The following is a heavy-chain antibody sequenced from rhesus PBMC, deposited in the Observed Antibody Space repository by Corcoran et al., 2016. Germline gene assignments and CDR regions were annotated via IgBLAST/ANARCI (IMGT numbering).Heavy chain of an antibody. CDR1: GYTFTDYY. D-gene: IGHD2-27*01. Sequence: QVQLVQSGAEVKKPGSSVKVSCKASGYTFTDYYMHWVRQAPRQGLKWKGWINPYNGNTKYAKKFQGRVTMTRDTSTRPAYMELSSLRSEDTAVYYCARDKEYCSGIYCGDAFDFWGQGLRVTVSS. CDR3: ARDKEYCSGIYCGDAFDF. CDR2: INPYNGNT. J-gene: IGHJ3*01. V-gene: IGHV1S2*01.